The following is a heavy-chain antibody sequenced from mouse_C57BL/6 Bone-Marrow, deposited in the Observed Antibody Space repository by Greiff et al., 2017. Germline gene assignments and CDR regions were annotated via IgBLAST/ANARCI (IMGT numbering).Heavy chain of an antibody. CDR1: GFNIKDYY. J-gene: IGHJ1*03. V-gene: IGHV14-1*01. CDR2: IDPEDGDT. CDR3: TTLEGYWYFDV. Sequence: EVQLQQSGAELVRPGASVKLSCTASGFNIKDYYMHWVKQRPEQGLEWIGRIDPEDGDTEYAPKFQGKATMTADTSSNPAYLQLSSLTSEDTAVYYCTTLEGYWYFDVWGTGTTVTVSS.